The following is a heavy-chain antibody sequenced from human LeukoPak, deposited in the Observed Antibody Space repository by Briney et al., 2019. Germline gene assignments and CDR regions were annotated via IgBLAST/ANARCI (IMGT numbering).Heavy chain of an antibody. J-gene: IGHJ5*02. V-gene: IGHV4-4*08. Sequence: SETLSLTCTVSGGSISSYYWSWIRQPPGKGLEWTGRIYTSGSTNYNPSLKSRVTISVDTSKNQFSLKLSSVTAADTAVYYCARRIAAAPMSWFDPWGQGTLVTVSS. CDR3: ARRIAAAPMSWFDP. CDR2: IYTSGST. CDR1: GGSISSYY. D-gene: IGHD6-13*01.